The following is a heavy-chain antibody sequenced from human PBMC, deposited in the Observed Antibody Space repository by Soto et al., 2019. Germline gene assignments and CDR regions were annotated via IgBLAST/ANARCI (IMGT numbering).Heavy chain of an antibody. J-gene: IGHJ5*02. V-gene: IGHV1-18*01. CDR2: ISAYNGNT. CDR1: GYTFTNYG. Sequence: ASVKVSCKASGYTFTNYGISWVRQAPXQGLEWMGWISAYNGNTNHAQKLQGRVTMTTDTSTSTAYMELRSLRSDDTAVYYCARGVGSGSYYNQYNWFDPWGQGTLVTVSS. D-gene: IGHD3-10*01. CDR3: ARGVGSGSYYNQYNWFDP.